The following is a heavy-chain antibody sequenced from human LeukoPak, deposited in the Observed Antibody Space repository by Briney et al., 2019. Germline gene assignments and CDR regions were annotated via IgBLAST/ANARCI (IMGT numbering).Heavy chain of an antibody. CDR2: MNPNSGNT. V-gene: IGHV1-8*03. D-gene: IGHD6-6*01. J-gene: IGHJ4*02. Sequence: ASVKVSCKVSGYTLTELSMHWVRQAPGKGLEWMGWMNPNSGNTGYAQKFQGRVTITRNTSISTAYMKLSSLRSEDTAVYYCARGAWGSSSPHFDYWGQGTLVTASS. CDR1: GYTLTELS. CDR3: ARGAWGSSSPHFDY.